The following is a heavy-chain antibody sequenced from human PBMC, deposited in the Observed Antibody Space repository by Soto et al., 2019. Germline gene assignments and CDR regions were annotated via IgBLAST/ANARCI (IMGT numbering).Heavy chain of an antibody. CDR2: IYSGGST. D-gene: IGHD6-13*01. V-gene: IGHV3-53*01. J-gene: IGHJ5*02. CDR3: ARDLGAAGTLWFDP. CDR1: GFTVSSNY. Sequence: GGSLRLSCAASGFTVSSNYMSWVRQAPGKGLEWVSVIYSGGSTYYADSVKGRFTISRDNSKNTLYLQMNSLRAEDTAVYYCARDLGAAGTLWFDPWGQGTLVTVLL.